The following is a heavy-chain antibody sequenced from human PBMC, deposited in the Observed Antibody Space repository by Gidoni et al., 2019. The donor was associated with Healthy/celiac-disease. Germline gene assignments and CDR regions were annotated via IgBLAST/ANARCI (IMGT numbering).Heavy chain of an antibody. CDR2: IYYSGST. J-gene: IGHJ6*03. V-gene: IGHV4-31*03. CDR1: GGSISSGGYY. CDR3: ARDGGLAKDYYYMDV. Sequence: QVQLQESGPGLVKPSQTLSLTCTVAGGSISSGGYYWSWIRQHPGKGLEWIGYIYYSGSTYYNPSLKSRVTISVDTSKNQFSLKLSSVTAADTAVYYCARDGGLAKDYYYMDVWGKRTTVTVSS. D-gene: IGHD3-16*01.